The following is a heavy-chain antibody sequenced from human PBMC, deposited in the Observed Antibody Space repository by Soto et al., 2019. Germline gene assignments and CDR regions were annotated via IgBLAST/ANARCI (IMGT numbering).Heavy chain of an antibody. D-gene: IGHD3-22*01. V-gene: IGHV1-69*13. CDR2: IIPIFGTA. CDR1: GGTFSSYA. CDR3: ARVGYYDSSGYNSHAFDI. Sequence: SVKVSCKASGGTFSSYAISWVRQAPGQGLEWMGGIIPIFGTANYAQKFQGRVTITADESTSTAYVELSSLRSEDTAVYYCARVGYYDSSGYNSHAFDIWGQGTMVTVSS. J-gene: IGHJ3*02.